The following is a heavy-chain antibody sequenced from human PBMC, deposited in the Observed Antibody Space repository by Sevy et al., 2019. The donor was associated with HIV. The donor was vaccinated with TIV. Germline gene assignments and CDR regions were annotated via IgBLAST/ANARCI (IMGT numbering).Heavy chain of an antibody. D-gene: IGHD3-22*01. V-gene: IGHV4-34*12. CDR2: IFHTGSV. CDR1: GGSFSDHY. Sequence: SETLSLSCAVYGGSFSDHYWTWIRQSPEKGLEWIGEIFHTGSVNCNPSLKSRVTLSIDRSKNQFSLNLTSVTAADTAVYYCSRAIGISMIGMVTTGSGMDVWGQGTTVTVSS. J-gene: IGHJ6*02. CDR3: SRAIGISMIGMVTTGSGMDV.